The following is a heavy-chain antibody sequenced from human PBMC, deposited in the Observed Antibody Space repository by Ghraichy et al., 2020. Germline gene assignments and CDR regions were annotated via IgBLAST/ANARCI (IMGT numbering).Heavy chain of an antibody. V-gene: IGHV3-53*01. CDR1: GFSVSNNY. J-gene: IGHJ6*02. CDR3: AKDLLAIAAGDRDYGMDV. D-gene: IGHD6-13*01. Sequence: GSLRLSCAVSGFSVSNNYMSWVRQAAGKGLEWVSIIYSGGSTYYADSVKGRFTTSRDNSKNTVYLQMSSLRTEDTAVYFCAKDLLAIAAGDRDYGMDVWGQGTTVTVSS. CDR2: IYSGGST.